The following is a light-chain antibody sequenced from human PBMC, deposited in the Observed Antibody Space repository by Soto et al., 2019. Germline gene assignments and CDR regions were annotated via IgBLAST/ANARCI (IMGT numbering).Light chain of an antibody. CDR3: QQRSNWPCT. CDR1: QSVSSY. Sequence: EIVLTQSPATLSLSPGERATLSCRASQSVSSYLAWYQQKPGQAPRLLIYDASNRATGIPARFSGSGSGTDFTLTISSLEPEDFAVYYGQQRSNWPCTFGPGTKVDIK. CDR2: DAS. V-gene: IGKV3-11*01. J-gene: IGKJ3*01.